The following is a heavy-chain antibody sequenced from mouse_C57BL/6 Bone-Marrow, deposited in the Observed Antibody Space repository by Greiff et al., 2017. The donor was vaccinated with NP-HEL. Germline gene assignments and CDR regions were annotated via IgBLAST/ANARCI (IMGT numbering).Heavy chain of an antibody. V-gene: IGHV14-3*01. D-gene: IGHD1-1*01. CDR2: IDPANGNT. Sequence: EVQLQQSVAELVRPGASVKLSCTASGFNIKNTYMHWVKQRPEQGLEWIGRIDPANGNTKYAPKFQGKATITADTSSNTAYLQLSSLTSEDTAIYYCARSLFTTVVATPFAYWGQGTLVTVSA. CDR3: ARSLFTTVVATPFAY. J-gene: IGHJ3*01. CDR1: GFNIKNTY.